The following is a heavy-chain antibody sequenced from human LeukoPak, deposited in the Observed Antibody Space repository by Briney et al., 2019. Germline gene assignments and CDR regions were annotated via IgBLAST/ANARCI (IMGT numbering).Heavy chain of an antibody. J-gene: IGHJ4*02. CDR2: INHSGST. V-gene: IGHV4-34*01. CDR3: ARGRGYDFWSGYFYFDY. CDR1: GGSFSGYY. Sequence: SETLSLTCAVYGGSFSGYYWSWIRQPPGKGLEWIGEINHSGSTNYNPSLKSRVTMSVDTSKNQFSLKLSSVTAADTAVYYCARGRGYDFWSGYFYFDYWGQGTLVTVSS. D-gene: IGHD3-3*01.